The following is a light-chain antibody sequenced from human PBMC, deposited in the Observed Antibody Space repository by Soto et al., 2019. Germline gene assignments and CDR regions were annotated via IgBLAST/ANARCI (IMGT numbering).Light chain of an antibody. Sequence: QSVLTQPASVSGSPGQSITISCTGTSSDVGGYNYVSWYQQHPGKAPKLLIYAVSDRPSGVSNRFSGSKSGNTASLTISGLQAEDEADYYCSSYTSGSFVVFGGGTKVTVL. CDR2: AVS. CDR1: SSDVGGYNY. V-gene: IGLV2-14*03. J-gene: IGLJ2*01. CDR3: SSYTSGSFVV.